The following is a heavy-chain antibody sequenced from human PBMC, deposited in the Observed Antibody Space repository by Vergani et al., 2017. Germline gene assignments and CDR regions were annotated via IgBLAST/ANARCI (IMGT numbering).Heavy chain of an antibody. CDR1: GGPISSYY. CDR2: IYYSGST. V-gene: IGHV4-59*01. J-gene: IGHJ4*02. D-gene: IGHD4-17*01. CDR3: SRYPLGTVTTGGFDY. Sequence: QVQLQESGPGLVKPSETLSLTCTVSGGPISSYYWSWIRQPPGKGLVWIGDIYYSGSTNYNPSLKSRLAISVDTSKNQFSLKLSSVTAEDTAVYYCSRYPLGTVTTGGFDYWGQGTLVTVSS.